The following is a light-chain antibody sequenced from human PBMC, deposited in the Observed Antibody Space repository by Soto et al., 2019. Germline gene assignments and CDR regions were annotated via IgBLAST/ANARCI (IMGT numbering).Light chain of an antibody. Sequence: DIVMTQSPATLSLSPGESATLSCRASQSVGSDLAWYQQKSCQAPRLVIYDIFTRATGVPNRISGSASGTELNLPISRLQSEDFAVYYCQQYNSWPLTFGGGTKVDIK. CDR3: QQYNSWPLT. J-gene: IGKJ4*01. V-gene: IGKV3D-15*01. CDR2: DIF. CDR1: QSVGSD.